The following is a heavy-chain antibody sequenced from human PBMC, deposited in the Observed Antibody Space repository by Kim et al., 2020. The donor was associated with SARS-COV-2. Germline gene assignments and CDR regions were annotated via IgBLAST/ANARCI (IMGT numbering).Heavy chain of an antibody. CDR1: GFSISSGHY. CDR2: MSHGRNT. Sequence: SETLSLTCIVSGFSISSGHYWGWIRQPPGKGLEWIGSMSHGRNTYLNSSLKSRATISIDTSSNQLSLRLRSLTAADTAIYYCARDISVAGWRDYFDYWG. V-gene: IGHV4-38-2*02. CDR3: ARDISVAGWRDYFDY. D-gene: IGHD6-19*01. J-gene: IGHJ4*01.